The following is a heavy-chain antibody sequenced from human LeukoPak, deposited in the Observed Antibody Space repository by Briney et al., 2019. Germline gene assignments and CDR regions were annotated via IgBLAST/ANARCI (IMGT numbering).Heavy chain of an antibody. CDR1: GGSITNTISY. V-gene: IGHV4-39*01. D-gene: IGHD2/OR15-2a*01. J-gene: IGHJ5*02. CDR2: IYFNGGST. Sequence: PSETLSLTCTVPGGSITNTISYWAWMRQSPGKGLEWIGSIYFNGGSTYYNPSLKTRATLLLDTSSNQFSLNLRSVTAADTGVYYCARPMYNSWDRFDPWGQGTQVTVSS. CDR3: ARPMYNSWDRFDP.